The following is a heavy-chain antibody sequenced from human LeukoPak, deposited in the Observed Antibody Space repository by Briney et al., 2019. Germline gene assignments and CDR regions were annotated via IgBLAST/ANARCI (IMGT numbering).Heavy chain of an antibody. V-gene: IGHV1-18*01. CDR1: GYTFTSYG. CDR3: ARVAITVAGRLDQRLGMRYYFDY. D-gene: IGHD6-19*01. J-gene: IGHJ4*02. Sequence: ASVKVSCKASGYTFTSYGISWVRQAPGQGLEWMGWISAYNGNTNYAQKLQGRVTMTRDTSISTAYMELYRLKSDDTAVYYCARVAITVAGRLDQRLGMRYYFDYWGQGTLVTVSS. CDR2: ISAYNGNT.